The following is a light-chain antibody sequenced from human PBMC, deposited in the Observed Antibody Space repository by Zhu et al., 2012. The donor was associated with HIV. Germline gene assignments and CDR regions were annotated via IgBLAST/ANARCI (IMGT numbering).Light chain of an antibody. Sequence: DIQMTQSPSTLSASVGDRVIITCRASQSVYKWLAWYQQKPEKAPKLLIYEASSLETGVPSRFSGSGSETEFTLTISSLQPDDFASYSCQQYYTPSYTFGQGTKLQIK. CDR1: QSVYKW. V-gene: IGKV1-5*03. J-gene: IGKJ2*01. CDR3: QQYYTPSYT. CDR2: EAS.